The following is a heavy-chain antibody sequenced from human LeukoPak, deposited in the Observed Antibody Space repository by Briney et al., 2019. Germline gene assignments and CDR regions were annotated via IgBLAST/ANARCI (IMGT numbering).Heavy chain of an antibody. Sequence: SETLSLTCTVSGGSISSYYWSWIRQPPGKGLEWIGSIYYSGSTYYNPSLKSRVTISVDTSKNQFSLKLSSVTAADTAVYYCASSPVLLWFGELYWGQGTLVTVSS. CDR1: GGSISSYY. CDR3: ASSPVLLWFGELY. D-gene: IGHD3-10*01. V-gene: IGHV4-59*05. CDR2: IYYSGST. J-gene: IGHJ4*02.